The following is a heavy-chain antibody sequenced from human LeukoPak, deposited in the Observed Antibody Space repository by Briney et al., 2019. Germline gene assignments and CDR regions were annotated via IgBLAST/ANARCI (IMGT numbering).Heavy chain of an antibody. V-gene: IGHV3-21*01. CDR2: ISSSSSYI. CDR3: ARDAQWLLPEGYYYYMDA. CDR1: GFTFSRYN. D-gene: IGHD6-19*01. Sequence: VGSLRLSCAGSGFTFSRYNMNWVRQAPGKGLERGSSISSSSSYIYYADSVKGRFTISRDNAQNSLFLQMNSLRAEDTAVYYCARDAQWLLPEGYYYYMDAWGKGTTVTVSS. J-gene: IGHJ6*03.